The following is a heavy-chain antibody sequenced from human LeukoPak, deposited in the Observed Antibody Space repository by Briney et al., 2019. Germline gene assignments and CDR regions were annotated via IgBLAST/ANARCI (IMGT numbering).Heavy chain of an antibody. Sequence: GGSLRLSCAASGFTFSSYSMNWVRQAPGKGLEWVSSISSSSSYIYYADSVKGRFTISRDNAKNSLYLQMNSLRAEDTAVYYCARDEPQYSSSWYRPDAFDIWGQGTMVTVSS. V-gene: IGHV3-21*01. CDR3: ARDEPQYSSSWYRPDAFDI. CDR1: GFTFSSYS. CDR2: ISSSSSYI. D-gene: IGHD6-13*01. J-gene: IGHJ3*02.